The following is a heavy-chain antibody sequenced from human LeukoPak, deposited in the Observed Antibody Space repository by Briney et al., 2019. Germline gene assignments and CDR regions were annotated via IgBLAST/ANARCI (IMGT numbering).Heavy chain of an antibody. CDR3: AKFWALHYDFWSGYYPLDY. Sequence: GGSLSLSCAASGFTFNTYAMSWVRQAPGKGLEWVSGISGSGGNTYYADSVKGRFSISRDNSKNTLYIQISSLKAEDTAVYYCAKFWALHYDFWSGYYPLDYWGQGTLVTVSS. J-gene: IGHJ4*02. V-gene: IGHV3-23*01. D-gene: IGHD3-3*01. CDR1: GFTFNTYA. CDR2: ISGSGGNT.